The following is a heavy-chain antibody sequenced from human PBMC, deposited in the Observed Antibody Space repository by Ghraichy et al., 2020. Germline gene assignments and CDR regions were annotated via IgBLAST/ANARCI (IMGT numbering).Heavy chain of an antibody. CDR1: GFTFSSYE. Sequence: GGSLRLSCAASGFTFSSYEMNWVRQAPGKGLEWVSYISSSGSTIYYADSVKGRFTISRDNAKNSLYLQMNSLRAEDTAVYYCAREPGGIAVAGYWYFDLWGRGTLVTVSS. CDR2: ISSSGSTI. CDR3: AREPGGIAVAGYWYFDL. D-gene: IGHD6-19*01. V-gene: IGHV3-48*03. J-gene: IGHJ2*01.